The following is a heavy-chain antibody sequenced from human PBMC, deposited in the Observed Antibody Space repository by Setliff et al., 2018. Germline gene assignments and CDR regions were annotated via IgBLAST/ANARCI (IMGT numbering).Heavy chain of an antibody. J-gene: IGHJ5*02. Sequence: PSETLSLTCTVSGGSISSSSFYWAWIRQPPGKGLEWIGSIYYSGSTNYNPSLKSRVTISVDTSKNQLSLKLSSVTAADTAVYYCARGAGWWDLWGQGTLVTVSS. CDR1: GGSISSSSFY. CDR2: IYYSGST. CDR3: ARGAGWWDL. V-gene: IGHV4-39*07.